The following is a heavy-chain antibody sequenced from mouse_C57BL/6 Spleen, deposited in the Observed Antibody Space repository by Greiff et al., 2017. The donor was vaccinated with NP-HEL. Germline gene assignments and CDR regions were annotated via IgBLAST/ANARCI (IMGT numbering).Heavy chain of an antibody. J-gene: IGHJ3*01. D-gene: IGHD2-4*01. V-gene: IGHV14-2*01. CDR1: GFNITDYY. CDR3: ARGDYLAY. Sequence: VQLQQSGAELVKPGASVKLSCTASGFNITDYYMHWVKQRTEPGLEWIGRIDPEDGETNYAPQFQGKDTITAYTSSNTAYLQLSSLTSEDTAVYYCARGDYLAYWGQGTLVTVSA. CDR2: IDPEDGET.